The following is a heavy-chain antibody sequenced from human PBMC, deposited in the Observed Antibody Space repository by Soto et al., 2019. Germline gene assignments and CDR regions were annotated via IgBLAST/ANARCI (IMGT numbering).Heavy chain of an antibody. CDR2: IIPIFGTA. Sequence: GASGKVCCKASEGTFSSYAISWVRQAPGQGLEWMGGIIPIFGTANYAQKFQGRVTITADKSTSTAYMELSSLRSEDTAVYYCARVCSSTSCYASYYYGMDVWGQGTTVTVS. CDR1: EGTFSSYA. CDR3: ARVCSSTSCYASYYYGMDV. J-gene: IGHJ6*02. D-gene: IGHD2-2*01. V-gene: IGHV1-69*06.